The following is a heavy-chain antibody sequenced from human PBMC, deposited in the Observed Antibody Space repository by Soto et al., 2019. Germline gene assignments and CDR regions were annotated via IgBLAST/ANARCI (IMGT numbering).Heavy chain of an antibody. D-gene: IGHD5-12*01. V-gene: IGHV4-34*01. J-gene: IGHJ4*02. CDR2: IKDGGTT. CDR3: ARGQEGVVATH. Sequence: QVQLQQWGAGLLKPSETLSLNYAVNGGSLSGYYWSWIRKPPGKGLEWIGEIKDGGTTNYSPSLRGRATISSDTSNNQFSLRLNSVTAADTGVYYCARGQEGVVATHWDQGALVTVSS. CDR1: GGSLSGYY.